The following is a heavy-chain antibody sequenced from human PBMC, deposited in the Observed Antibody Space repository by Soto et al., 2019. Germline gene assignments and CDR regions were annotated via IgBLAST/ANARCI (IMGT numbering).Heavy chain of an antibody. Sequence: SETLSLTCAVSGGSISSGGYSWSWIRQPPGKGLEWIGYIYHSGSTYYNPSLKSRVTISVDRSKNQFSLKLSSVTAADTAVYYCARGLRITIFGVVPDAFDIWGQGTMVTVS. CDR3: ARGLRITIFGVVPDAFDI. J-gene: IGHJ3*02. V-gene: IGHV4-30-2*01. CDR2: IYHSGST. D-gene: IGHD3-3*01. CDR1: GGSISSGGYS.